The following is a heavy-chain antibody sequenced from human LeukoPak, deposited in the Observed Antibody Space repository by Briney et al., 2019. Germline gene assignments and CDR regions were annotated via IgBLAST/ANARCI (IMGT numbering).Heavy chain of an antibody. D-gene: IGHD4-17*01. V-gene: IGHV3-7*03. CDR2: IKQDGSEK. CDR3: ARGNPYGDYEGFDY. Sequence: DPGGSLRLSCEASGFMFSYSWMTWVRQAPGKGLEWVANIKQDGSEKYYVDSVKGRFTISRDNAKNSLFLQMSSLRAEDTAVYYCARGNPYGDYEGFDYWGQGTLVTVSS. CDR1: GFMFSYSW. J-gene: IGHJ4*02.